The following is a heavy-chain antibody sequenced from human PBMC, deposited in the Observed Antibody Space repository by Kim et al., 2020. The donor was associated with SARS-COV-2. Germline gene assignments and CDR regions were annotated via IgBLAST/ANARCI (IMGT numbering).Heavy chain of an antibody. Sequence: YAASVTGRFTISRDHSKNTLYLQMNNLRADDTAVYYCARDVSGWSFEYWGQGTPVIVSS. D-gene: IGHD6-19*01. J-gene: IGHJ4*02. CDR3: ARDVSGWSFEY. V-gene: IGHV3-53*01.